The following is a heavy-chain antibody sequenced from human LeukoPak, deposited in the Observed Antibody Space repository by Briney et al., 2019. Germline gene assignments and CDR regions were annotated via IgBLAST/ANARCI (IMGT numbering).Heavy chain of an antibody. CDR3: ARVRYSGSYNRWFDP. V-gene: IGHV3-21*01. Sequence: GGSLRLSCAASGFTFSSYSMNWVRQAPGKGLEWVSSISSSSSYIYYADLVKGRFTISRDNAKNSLYLQMNSLRAEDTAVYYCARVRYSGSYNRWFDPWGQGTLVTVSS. CDR2: ISSSSSYI. J-gene: IGHJ5*02. D-gene: IGHD1-26*01. CDR1: GFTFSSYS.